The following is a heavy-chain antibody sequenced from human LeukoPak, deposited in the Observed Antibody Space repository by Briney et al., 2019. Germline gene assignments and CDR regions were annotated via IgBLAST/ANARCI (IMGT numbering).Heavy chain of an antibody. CDR3: ARGFLSVDIVVVWFDP. CDR2: INHSGST. D-gene: IGHD2-2*03. Sequence: SETLSLTCAVYGGSFSGYYWSWIRQPPGKGLEWIGEINHSGSTNYNPSLKSRVTISVDTSKNQFSLKLSSVTAADTAVYYCARGFLSVDIVVVWFDPWGQGTLVTVSS. J-gene: IGHJ5*02. CDR1: GGSFSGYY. V-gene: IGHV4-34*01.